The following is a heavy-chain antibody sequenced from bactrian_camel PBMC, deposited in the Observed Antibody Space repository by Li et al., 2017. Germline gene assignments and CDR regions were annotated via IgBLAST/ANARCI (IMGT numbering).Heavy chain of an antibody. J-gene: IGHJ6*01. V-gene: IGHV3S25*01. CDR2: ISIGGGGT. CDR3: AALEAWSFGY. D-gene: IGHD1*01. Sequence: QLVESGGGSVQVGGTLKLSCVASGDTISRYCMGWFRQIPDKEREGVAAISIGGGGTYYNDSVTGRFTISRDNLKNTVYLQMNSLKPEGTAVYYCAALEAWSFGYTGQGTQVTVS. CDR1: GDTISRYC.